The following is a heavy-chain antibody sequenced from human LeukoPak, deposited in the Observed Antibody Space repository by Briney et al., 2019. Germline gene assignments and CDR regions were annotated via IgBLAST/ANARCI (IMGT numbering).Heavy chain of an antibody. CDR3: ARAALIEYYYYYYMDV. CDR1: GYTFTSYG. CDR2: ISAYNGNT. D-gene: IGHD2/OR15-2a*01. J-gene: IGHJ6*03. Sequence: ASVKVSCKASGYTFTSYGISWVRQAPGQGLEWMGWISAYNGNTYYAQKLQGRVTMTTDTSTSTAYMELRSLRSDDTAVYYCARAALIEYYYYYYMDVWGKGTTVTVSS. V-gene: IGHV1-18*01.